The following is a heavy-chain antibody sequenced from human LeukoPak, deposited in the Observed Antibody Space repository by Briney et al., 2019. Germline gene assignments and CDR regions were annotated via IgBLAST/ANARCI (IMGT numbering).Heavy chain of an antibody. J-gene: IGHJ4*02. D-gene: IGHD6-19*01. V-gene: IGHV3-23*01. CDR2: ISNSGGST. CDR3: AKGPVSAGWNY. CDR1: GFTFSSCG. Sequence: GGSLRLSCAASGFTFSSCGMSWVRQAPGKGLEWVSGISNSGGSTYYADSVKGRFTIPRDNSKNTLYLQMNSLRVEDTAVYYCAKGPVSAGWNYWGQGSLVTVSS.